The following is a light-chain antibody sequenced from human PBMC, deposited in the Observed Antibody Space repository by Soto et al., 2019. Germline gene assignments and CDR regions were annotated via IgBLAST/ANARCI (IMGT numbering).Light chain of an antibody. CDR2: DAS. Sequence: EIVMTQSPATLSVSPGEIATLSCRASQSVSSSYLAWYQQKPGQAPRLLVYDASTRATGVPDRFSGSGSGTEFSLTISRLEPEDFAVYYCQHRMNWPLTFGQGTRLEIK. CDR1: QSVSSSY. CDR3: QHRMNWPLT. V-gene: IGKV3D-20*02. J-gene: IGKJ5*01.